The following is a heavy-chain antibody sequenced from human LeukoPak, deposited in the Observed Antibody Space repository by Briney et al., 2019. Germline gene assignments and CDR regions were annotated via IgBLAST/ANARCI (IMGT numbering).Heavy chain of an antibody. CDR3: ASCRGLVSFDY. D-gene: IGHD6-6*01. CDR1: GFTSSTYW. J-gene: IGHJ4*02. Sequence: GGSLRLSCVVSGFTSSTYWMSWVRQAPGKGLEWVANIKQDGSEMYYVDSVKGRFTISRDNAKNSLYLQMNSLRGEDTAVYYCASCRGLVSFDYWGQGTQVTVSS. CDR2: IKQDGSEM. V-gene: IGHV3-7*01.